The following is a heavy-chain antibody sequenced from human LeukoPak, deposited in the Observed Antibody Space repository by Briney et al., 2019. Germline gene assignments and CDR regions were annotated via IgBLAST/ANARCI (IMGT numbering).Heavy chain of an antibody. CDR3: AREIMGRTFDY. D-gene: IGHD3-16*01. V-gene: IGHV3-21*01. CDR2: ITSSSNSK. J-gene: IGHJ4*02. Sequence: GGSLRLSCAASGFPFSTYSMNWVRQAPGKGLEWVSSITSSSNSKYYAASNKGRLTISSANARNSLHLQMNSLRAEDTAVYYCAREIMGRTFDYWGQGALVTVSS. CDR1: GFPFSTYS.